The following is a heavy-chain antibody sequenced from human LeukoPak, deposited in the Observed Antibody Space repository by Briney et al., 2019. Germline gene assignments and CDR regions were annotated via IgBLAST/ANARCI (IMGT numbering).Heavy chain of an antibody. CDR2: INTDGSNT. V-gene: IGHV3-74*01. D-gene: IGHD2-15*01. J-gene: IGHJ5*02. CDR3: ARDPRNVGLAP. CDR1: GFTFDYYW. Sequence: GGSLRLSCAASGFTFDYYWMHWVRQAPGKGLMWVSRINTDGSNTHYADSVKGRFTISRDNAKNTLYLQMNGLRVEDTAVYYCARDPRNVGLAPWGQGTLVTVSS.